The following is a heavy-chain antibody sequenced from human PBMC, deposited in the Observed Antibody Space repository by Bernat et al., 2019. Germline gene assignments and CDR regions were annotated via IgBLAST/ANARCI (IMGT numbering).Heavy chain of an antibody. D-gene: IGHD2-21*02. J-gene: IGHJ4*02. CDR1: GFTFSNYE. Sequence: EVQLVESGGGLVQPGGSLRLSCAASGFTFSNYEMNWVRQAPGKGLEWVSYISGSGSTIYYAESVKARFTISRDNAKNSLYLQMNSLRGEDTAVYYCARETANCGGDCHDYWGQGTLVTVSS. CDR2: ISGSGSTI. CDR3: ARETANCGGDCHDY. V-gene: IGHV3-48*03.